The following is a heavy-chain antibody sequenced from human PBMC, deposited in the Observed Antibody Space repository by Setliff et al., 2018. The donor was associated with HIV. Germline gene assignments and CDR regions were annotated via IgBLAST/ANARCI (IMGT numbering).Heavy chain of an antibody. J-gene: IGHJ4*02. CDR1: GYNFIDNY. CDR3: ARAHYNFWSGYLDS. D-gene: IGHD3-3*01. Sequence: ASVKVSCRISGYNFIDNYLHWVRQAPGQGLEWMGWINPNGEITNFAQKFQGRVTMTRDTSTTTVFMELSSLKFGDTAVYYCARAHYNFWSGYLDSWGQGTLVTVSS. V-gene: IGHV1-2*02. CDR2: INPNGEIT.